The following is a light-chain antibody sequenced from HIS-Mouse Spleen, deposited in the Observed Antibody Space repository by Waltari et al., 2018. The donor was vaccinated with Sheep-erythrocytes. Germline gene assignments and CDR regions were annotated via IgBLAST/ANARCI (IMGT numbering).Light chain of an antibody. CDR2: EDS. CDR1: ELPKKY. J-gene: IGLJ1*01. CDR3: YSTDSSGNHRV. V-gene: IGLV3-10*01. Sequence: SYELTQPPSVSVSPGQTARITCSGDELPKKYASWYQQKSGQAPVLGIYEDSKRPSGIPERCSGSSSGTMATVTSSGAQVEDEADYYCYSTDSSGNHRVFGTGTKVTVL.